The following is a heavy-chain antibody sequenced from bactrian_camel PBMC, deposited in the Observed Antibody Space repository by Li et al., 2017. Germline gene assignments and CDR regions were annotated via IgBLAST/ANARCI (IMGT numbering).Heavy chain of an antibody. CDR1: GNTYSRYC. V-gene: IGHV3S55*01. CDR3: AADPPSSWNSEPCKIYEYFY. D-gene: IGHD4*01. CDR2: IGIDGRT. Sequence: HVQLVESGGGSVQAGGSLRLSCVISGNTYSRYCMGWFRQVPGKEREGVAGIGIDGRTAHADSVKGRFTISRDNAKDMLYLQMNSLKPEDTAMYYCAADPPSSWNSEPCKIYEYFYWGQGTQVTVS. J-gene: IGHJ4*01.